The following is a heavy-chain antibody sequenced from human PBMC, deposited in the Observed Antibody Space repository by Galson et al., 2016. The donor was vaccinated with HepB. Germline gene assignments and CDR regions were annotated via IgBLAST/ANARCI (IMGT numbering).Heavy chain of an antibody. Sequence: SLRLSCAASGFTFSSYAMSWVRQAPGKGLEWVSAISGRGVSTYYADSVKGRFTITRDSSKNTLYLQMNSLRAEDTAVYYCAKGDGVVTVYYYYGMDVWGQGTTVTVSS. V-gene: IGHV3-23*01. CDR3: AKGDGVVTVYYYYGMDV. CDR1: GFTFSSYA. CDR2: ISGRGVST. D-gene: IGHD2-21*02. J-gene: IGHJ6*02.